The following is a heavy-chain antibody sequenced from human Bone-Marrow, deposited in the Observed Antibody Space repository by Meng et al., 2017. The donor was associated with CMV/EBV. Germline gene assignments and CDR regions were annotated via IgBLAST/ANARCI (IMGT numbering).Heavy chain of an antibody. V-gene: IGHV3-21*01. D-gene: IGHD6-13*01. Sequence: GESLKISCAASGFTFSSYSMNWVRQAPGKGLEWVSSISSSSSYIYYADSVKGRFTISRDNSKNTLYLEMNSLRAEDTAVYYCAKDEGVGSSFWFDNWGQGTLVTVSS. CDR2: ISSSSSYI. CDR3: AKDEGVGSSFWFDN. CDR1: GFTFSSYS. J-gene: IGHJ4*02.